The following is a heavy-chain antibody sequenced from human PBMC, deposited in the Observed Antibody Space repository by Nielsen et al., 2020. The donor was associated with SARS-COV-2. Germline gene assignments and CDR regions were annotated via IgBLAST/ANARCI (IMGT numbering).Heavy chain of an antibody. CDR2: ISYDGSNK. D-gene: IGHD3-16*01. Sequence: GESLKIFCAASGFTFSSYGMHWVRQAPGKGLEWVAVISYDGSNKYYADSVKGRFTISRDNSKNTLYLQMNSLRAEDTAVYYCAKDFGTADAFDIWGQGTMVTVSS. V-gene: IGHV3-30*18. CDR3: AKDFGTADAFDI. CDR1: GFTFSSYG. J-gene: IGHJ3*02.